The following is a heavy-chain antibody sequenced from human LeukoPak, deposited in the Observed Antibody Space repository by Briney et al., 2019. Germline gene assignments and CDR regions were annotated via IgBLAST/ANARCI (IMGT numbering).Heavy chain of an antibody. CDR1: GGTFSSYA. J-gene: IGHJ4*02. CDR3: ARALRLGELSFVY. D-gene: IGHD3-16*02. CDR2: IIPIFGTA. Sequence: GASVKVSCKASGGTFSSYAISWVRQAPGQGLEWMGGIIPIFGTANYAQKFQGRVTITTAESTSTAYMELSSLRSEDTAVYYCARALRLGELSFVYWGQGTLVTVSS. V-gene: IGHV1-69*05.